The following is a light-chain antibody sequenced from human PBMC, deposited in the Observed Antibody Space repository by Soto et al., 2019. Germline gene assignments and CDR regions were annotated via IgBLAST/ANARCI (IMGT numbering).Light chain of an antibody. CDR1: QSVSSY. V-gene: IGKV3-11*01. Sequence: EIVFTQYPATLSLSPGERSTLSCMASQSVSSYLAWYQQKPGQAPRLLIYDASNRATGIPARFSGSGSGTDFTLTISSLEPEDFAVYYCQQRSNWPPWTVGQGTKVEIK. CDR2: DAS. J-gene: IGKJ1*01. CDR3: QQRSNWPPWT.